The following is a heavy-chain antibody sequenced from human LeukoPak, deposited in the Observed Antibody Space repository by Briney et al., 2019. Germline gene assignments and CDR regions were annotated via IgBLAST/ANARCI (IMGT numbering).Heavy chain of an antibody. Sequence: SETLSLTCTVSGGSMSPYYWSWFRQSAGKGLEWIGRISTFLNTNYNPSLKSRVTVALDTSKNRLSLRLNSVTAADSAVYFCARPGSFDYFFDSWGQGILVIVSS. J-gene: IGHJ4*02. CDR3: ARPGSFDYFFDS. D-gene: IGHD5-12*01. CDR2: ISTFLNT. CDR1: GGSMSPYY. V-gene: IGHV4-4*07.